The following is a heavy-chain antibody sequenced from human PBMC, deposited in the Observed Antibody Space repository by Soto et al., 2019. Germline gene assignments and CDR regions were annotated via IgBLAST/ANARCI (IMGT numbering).Heavy chain of an antibody. Sequence: DVQLVESGGGLVQPGGSLTLSCAASGFTFGSYSMNWVRQAPGKGLEWVSYISSTSSAIWYADSLKGRFIISRDNAENSLYLPMHSLRAEDTAVYFCASGWGCSSGSCYFTSWGQGTLVTVSS. V-gene: IGHV3-48*04. D-gene: IGHD2-15*01. CDR3: ASGWGCSSGSCYFTS. CDR1: GFTFGSYS. J-gene: IGHJ5*02. CDR2: ISSTSSAI.